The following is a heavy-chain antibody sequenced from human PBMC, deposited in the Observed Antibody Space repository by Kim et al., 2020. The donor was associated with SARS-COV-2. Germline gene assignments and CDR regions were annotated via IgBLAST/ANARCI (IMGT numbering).Heavy chain of an antibody. D-gene: IGHD3-3*01. Sequence: GGSLRLSCAASGFTFSSYAMHWVRQAPGKGLEWVAVISYDGSNKYYADSVKGRFTISRDNSKNTLYLQMNSLRAEDTAVYYCARDDQDVYGFWSGYGYGMDVWGQGTTVTVSS. CDR3: ARDDQDVYGFWSGYGYGMDV. J-gene: IGHJ6*02. V-gene: IGHV3-30*04. CDR2: ISYDGSNK. CDR1: GFTFSSYA.